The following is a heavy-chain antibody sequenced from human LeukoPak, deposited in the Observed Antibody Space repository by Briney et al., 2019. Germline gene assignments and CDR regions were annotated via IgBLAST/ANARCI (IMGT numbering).Heavy chain of an antibody. Sequence: SETLSLTCTVSGYSISSGHYWGWIRQPPGKGLEWIGSMYHSGSTYYNPPLKSRVTISEDTSKNQFSLKLRSVTAADTAVYYCARGGGWGDYNGIFDYWGQGTLVTVSS. CDR3: ARGGGWGDYNGIFDY. V-gene: IGHV4-38-2*02. CDR1: GYSISSGHY. J-gene: IGHJ4*02. D-gene: IGHD4-17*01. CDR2: MYHSGST.